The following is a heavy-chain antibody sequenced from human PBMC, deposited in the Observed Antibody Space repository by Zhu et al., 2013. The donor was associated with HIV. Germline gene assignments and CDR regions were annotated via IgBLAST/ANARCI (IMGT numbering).Heavy chain of an antibody. CDR3: ARAPSNTVIPEYFQH. D-gene: IGHD4-17*01. CDR2: ISAYSGNT. J-gene: IGHJ1*01. CDR1: GYSFTSYG. V-gene: IGHV1-18*01. Sequence: QVQLVQSGAEVKKPGASVKVSCKASGYSFTSYGISWVRQAPGQGLEWMGWISAYSGNTNYAQKLQGRVTMTTDTSTSTAYMELSSLRSEDTAXYYCARAPSNTVIPEYFQHWGQGTLVHRLL.